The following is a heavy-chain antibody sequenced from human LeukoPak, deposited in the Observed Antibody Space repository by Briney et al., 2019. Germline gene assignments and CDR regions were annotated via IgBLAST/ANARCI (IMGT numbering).Heavy chain of an antibody. CDR2: ISTNGDRT. Sequence: QPGGSLRLSCAASGLTFSNYAMTWVRQAPGKGLEWVSAISTNGDRTYYADSVKGRFTISRDNSKNTLFLQMNSLRVEDTAVYYCAKDDNYYESSGYPVAAYWGQGTLVTVSS. D-gene: IGHD3-22*01. J-gene: IGHJ4*02. CDR3: AKDDNYYESSGYPVAAY. CDR1: GLTFSNYA. V-gene: IGHV3-23*01.